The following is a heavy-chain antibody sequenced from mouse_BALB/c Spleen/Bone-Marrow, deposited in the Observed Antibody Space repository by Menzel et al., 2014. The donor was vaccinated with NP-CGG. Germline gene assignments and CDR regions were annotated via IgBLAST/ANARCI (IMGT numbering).Heavy chain of an antibody. CDR2: IGPSDSYT. CDR1: GYTFTSYW. J-gene: IGHJ2*01. Sequence: QVQLQQSGAELVKPGASVKLSCKASGYTFTSYWMHWVKQRPGQGLEWIGEIGPSDSYTNYNQKFKGKATLTVDKSSSTAYMQLSSLTSEDSAVYYCARREYYGSSYLYFDYWGQGTTLTVSS. D-gene: IGHD1-1*01. V-gene: IGHV1-69*02. CDR3: ARREYYGSSYLYFDY.